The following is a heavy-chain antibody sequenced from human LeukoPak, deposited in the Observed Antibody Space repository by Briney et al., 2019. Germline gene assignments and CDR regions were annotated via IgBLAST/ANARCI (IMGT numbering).Heavy chain of an antibody. D-gene: IGHD3-16*01. V-gene: IGHV4-61*02. J-gene: IGHJ3*02. Sequence: SETLSLTCTVSGDSISSGSYYWSWIPHPPGKGLEGIGRIYSSGSTNGSTNYNPSLKSRVTISVDTSKNQFSLQLSSVTAADTAVYYCARVKHDYVWGSPPTYGFDIWGQGTMVTVSS. CDR2: IYSSGSTNGST. CDR1: GDSISSGSYY. CDR3: ARVKHDYVWGSPPTYGFDI.